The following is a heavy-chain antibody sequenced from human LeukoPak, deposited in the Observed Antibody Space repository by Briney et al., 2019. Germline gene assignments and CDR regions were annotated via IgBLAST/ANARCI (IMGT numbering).Heavy chain of an antibody. CDR1: GFTFSNSA. V-gene: IGHV1-58*02. D-gene: IGHD4-23*01. Sequence: SVKVSCKASGFTFSNSAIQWVRQARGQRLEWIGRTGVGGGNTNYAQRFQDRVTITRDMSTSTAYMELNSLRSEDTAVYYCAAEIYGGNSDCCTFDFWGPGTPVTVSS. CDR2: TGVGGGNT. CDR3: AAEIYGGNSDCCTFDF. J-gene: IGHJ3*01.